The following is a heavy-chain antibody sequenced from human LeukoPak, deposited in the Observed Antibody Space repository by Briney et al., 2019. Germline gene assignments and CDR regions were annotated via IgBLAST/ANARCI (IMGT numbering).Heavy chain of an antibody. CDR2: VSYDGNIK. J-gene: IGHJ4*02. V-gene: IGHV3-30-3*01. D-gene: IGHD3-22*01. CDR1: EFTFSSYD. Sequence: PGRSLRLSWAAAEFTFSSYDMYWVRQAPGKGLEWVAVVSYDGNIKFYADSVKGRFTISRDNSKNTLYLQMNSLRAEDTAVYYCARYVYDSSGLLDYWGQGTLVTVSS. CDR3: ARYVYDSSGLLDY.